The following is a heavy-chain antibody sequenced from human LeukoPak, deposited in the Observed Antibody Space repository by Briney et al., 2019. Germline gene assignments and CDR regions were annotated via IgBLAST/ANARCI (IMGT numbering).Heavy chain of an antibody. CDR2: IIPIFGTA. Sequence: ASVKVSCKASGGTFSSYAISWVRQAPGQGLEWMRGIIPIFGTANYAQKFQGRVTITTDESTSTAYMELSSLRSEDTAVYYCAANKYCTNGVCYFNAFDIWGQGTMVTVSS. V-gene: IGHV1-69*05. D-gene: IGHD2-8*01. CDR1: GGTFSSYA. CDR3: AANKYCTNGVCYFNAFDI. J-gene: IGHJ3*02.